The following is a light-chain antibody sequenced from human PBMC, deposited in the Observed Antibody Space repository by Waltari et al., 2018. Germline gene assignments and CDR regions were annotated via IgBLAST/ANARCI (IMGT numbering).Light chain of an antibody. Sequence: QLVLPQSPSASASLGASVKLPCTLTSGHRSTAIARHQQQPEKGPRYLMKVNSDGSHSKGDEIPDRFSGSSSGAERYLTISSLQYEDEADYYCQTGGHGTWVFGGGTKLTVL. J-gene: IGLJ3*02. CDR3: QTGGHGTWV. CDR1: SGHRSTA. CDR2: VNSDGSH. V-gene: IGLV4-69*01.